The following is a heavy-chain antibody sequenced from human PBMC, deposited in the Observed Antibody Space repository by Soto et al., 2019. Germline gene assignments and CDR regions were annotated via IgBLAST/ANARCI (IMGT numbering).Heavy chain of an antibody. CDR1: RSPTYPIY. CDR3: AREGSYSAYNFAHGIQLWSFDF. CDR2: FFARGST. J-gene: IGHJ4*02. Sequence: TLSLPCTLSRSPTYPIYWCCVPQTTGQPLERIARFFARGSTSFNPSLESRVAMSVDTSKNHFSLNLSSVTAADMAVYYCAREGSYSAYNFAHGIQLWSFDFWGQGALVTVSS. V-gene: IGHV4-4*07. D-gene: IGHD5-12*01.